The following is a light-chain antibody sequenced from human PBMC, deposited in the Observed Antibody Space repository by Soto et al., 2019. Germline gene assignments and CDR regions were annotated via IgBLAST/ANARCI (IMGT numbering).Light chain of an antibody. J-gene: IGLJ1*01. CDR3: TSYTSHSTYV. V-gene: IGLV2-14*01. Sequence: QSVVTQPASVSGSPGQSITISCTGTSTDVGRYNYVSWYQQHPGKAPKLMVYDVSNRPSWVSNRFSGSKSGITASLTISGLQAEDEADYYCTSYTSHSTYVFGTGTKVTVL. CDR1: STDVGRYNY. CDR2: DVS.